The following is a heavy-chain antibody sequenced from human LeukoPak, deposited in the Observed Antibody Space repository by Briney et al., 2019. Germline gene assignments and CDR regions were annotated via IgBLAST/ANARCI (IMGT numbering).Heavy chain of an antibody. CDR2: ISGSGGST. CDR1: GFTFSSHA. V-gene: IGHV3-23*01. CDR3: AKHFNYCSGGSCYWGFVGY. Sequence: QPGGSLRLSCAASGFTFSSHAMSWVRQAPGKGLEWVSAISGSGGSTYYADSVKGRFTISRDNSKNTLYLQMNSLRAEDTAVYYCAKHFNYCSGGSCYWGFVGYWGQGTLVTVSS. J-gene: IGHJ4*02. D-gene: IGHD2-15*01.